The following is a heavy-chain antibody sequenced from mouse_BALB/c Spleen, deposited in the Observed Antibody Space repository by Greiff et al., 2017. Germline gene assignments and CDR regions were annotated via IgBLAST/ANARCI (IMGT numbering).Heavy chain of an antibody. V-gene: IGHV1-9*01. CDR1: GYPFSAYW. Sequence: QVQLQQSGAELMKPGASVKISCTATGYPFSAYWIEWVKQRPGHGLEWIGGILPGGGSTNDNEKFKGKATFTAVTSSNTAYMQLSSLTSEDSAVYYCARSGTTWYFDVWGAGTTVTVSS. CDR3: ARSGTTWYFDV. CDR2: ILPGGGST. D-gene: IGHD1-1*01. J-gene: IGHJ1*01.